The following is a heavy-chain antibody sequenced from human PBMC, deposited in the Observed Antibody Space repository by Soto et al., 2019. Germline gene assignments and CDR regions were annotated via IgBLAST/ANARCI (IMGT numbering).Heavy chain of an antibody. CDR1: GGSVSSGSYY. D-gene: IGHD3-22*01. J-gene: IGHJ4*02. Sequence: QVQLQESGPGLVKPSETLSLTCTVSGGSVSSGSYYWSWIRQPPGKGLEWIGYIYYSGSTNYNPSPKSRVTISVDTSKNQFSLKLSSVTAADTAVYYCARVTYYDSSGYPIWGQGTLVTVSS. CDR3: ARVTYYDSSGYPI. CDR2: IYYSGST. V-gene: IGHV4-61*01.